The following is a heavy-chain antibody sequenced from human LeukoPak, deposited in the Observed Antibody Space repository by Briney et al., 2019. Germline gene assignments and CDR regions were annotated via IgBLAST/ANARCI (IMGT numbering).Heavy chain of an antibody. D-gene: IGHD1-7*01. J-gene: IGHJ4*02. CDR1: GYTITGYY. V-gene: IGHV1-2*02. Sequence: GASVKVSCKASGYTITGYYMHWVRQAPGQGLEWMGWINPNSGGTNYAQEFQGRVTMTRDMSISTAYMELSRLRSDDTAVYYCASITGTTREDYWGQGTLVTVSS. CDR2: INPNSGGT. CDR3: ASITGTTREDY.